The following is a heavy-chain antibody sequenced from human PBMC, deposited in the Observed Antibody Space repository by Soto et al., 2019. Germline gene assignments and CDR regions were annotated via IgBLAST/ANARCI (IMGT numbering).Heavy chain of an antibody. Sequence: ASLKISCKGSGYSFTSYWIGWVRQMPGKGLEWMGIIYPGGSDTKYSPSFQGQVTISADKSLRTAHLQWSSLKASDTARYYCAREAGYCSGGSCYGGDDYWGQGTLVSGTS. CDR3: AREAGYCSGGSCYGGDDY. CDR1: GYSFTSYW. J-gene: IGHJ4*02. D-gene: IGHD2-15*01. V-gene: IGHV5-51*01. CDR2: IYPGGSDT.